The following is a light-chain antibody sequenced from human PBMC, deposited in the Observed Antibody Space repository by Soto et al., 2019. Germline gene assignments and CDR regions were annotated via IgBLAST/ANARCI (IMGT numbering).Light chain of an antibody. CDR1: QSVSSY. V-gene: IGKV3-11*01. CDR2: DAS. J-gene: IGKJ1*01. CDR3: QQRSNWPRAT. Sequence: EIVLTQSPATLSLSPGARATLSCRARQSVSSYLAWYQQKPGQAPRLLIYDASNRATGIPARFSGSGSGTDFTLTISSLEPEDFAVYYCQQRSNWPRATFGQGTKVEIK.